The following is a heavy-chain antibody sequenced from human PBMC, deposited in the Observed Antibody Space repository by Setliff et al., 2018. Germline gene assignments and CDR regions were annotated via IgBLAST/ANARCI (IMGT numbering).Heavy chain of an antibody. D-gene: IGHD3-22*01. CDR3: ARHGRFYDFTDYFPNWFDP. CDR1: GGSVRTSSYY. CDR2: IYFTGNT. Sequence: TSEPLSLTCTVSGGSVRTSSYYWGWIRQSPGKGLEWIGSIYFTGNTYYSPSLKSRVTISADTSKNQFSLKLTSLTATDTAIYYCARHGRFYDFTDYFPNWFDPWGQGTLVTVSS. V-gene: IGHV4-39*01. J-gene: IGHJ5*02.